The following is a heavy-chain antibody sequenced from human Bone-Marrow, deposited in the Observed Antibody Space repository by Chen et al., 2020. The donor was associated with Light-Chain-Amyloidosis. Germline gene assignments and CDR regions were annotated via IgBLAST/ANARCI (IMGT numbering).Heavy chain of an antibody. Sequence: EVQLEQSGPEVKKPGESLKISCKGSGYTFPNYWIGWVLQMPGKGLEWMGVIYPDDSDARYSPSFEGQVTISADKSITTAYLQWRSLKASDTAMYDCARRRDGYNFDYWGQGTLVTVSS. D-gene: IGHD5-12*01. CDR2: IYPDDSDA. CDR1: GYTFPNYW. J-gene: IGHJ4*02. V-gene: IGHV5-51*01. CDR3: ARRRDGYNFDY.